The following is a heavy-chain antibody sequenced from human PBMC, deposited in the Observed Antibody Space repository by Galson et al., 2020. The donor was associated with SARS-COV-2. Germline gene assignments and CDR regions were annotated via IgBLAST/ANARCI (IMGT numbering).Heavy chain of an antibody. CDR1: GGSISSSSYY. J-gene: IGHJ6*02. CDR2: IYYTGSS. V-gene: IGHV4-39*07. CDR3: ARDHKNYYDLYNYYGLDV. D-gene: IGHD3-22*01. Sequence: SETLSLTCSVSGGSISSSSYYWGWIRQPPGKGLEWIGSIYYTGSSFYNPSLKSRVTISRDTSKNQFSLALNSVTAADTAVYYCARDHKNYYDLYNYYGLDVWGPGASVTVSS.